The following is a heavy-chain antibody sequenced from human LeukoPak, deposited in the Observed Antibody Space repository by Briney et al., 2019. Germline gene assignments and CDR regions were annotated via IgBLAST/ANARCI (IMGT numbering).Heavy chain of an antibody. CDR3: ARTRWIQLWYFDY. CDR2: TKHDGSEK. CDR1: GFNFDSYT. Sequence: GRSLRLSSAASGFNFDSYTMTWVRQAPGKGLEWVANTKHDGSEKYYVDSVKGRFTISRDNAQNSLYLEMNSLRAEDTAVYYCARTRWIQLWYFDYWGQGTLVTVSS. V-gene: IGHV3-7*04. J-gene: IGHJ4*02. D-gene: IGHD5-18*01.